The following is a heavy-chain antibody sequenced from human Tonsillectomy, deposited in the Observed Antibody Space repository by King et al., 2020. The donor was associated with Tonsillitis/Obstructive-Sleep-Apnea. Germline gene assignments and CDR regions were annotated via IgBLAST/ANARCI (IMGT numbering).Heavy chain of an antibody. CDR2: IKQDGSEK. J-gene: IGHJ4*02. D-gene: IGHD5-12*01. CDR3: ARAGGYRSSPRDY. Sequence: VQLVESGGGLVQPGGSLRLSCAASGFTFSSYWMSWVRQAPGKGLEWVANIKQDGSEKYYVDSVKGRFTISRDNAKNLLYLQMSSLRAEDTAVYYCARAGGYRSSPRDYWGQGTLVTVSS. V-gene: IGHV3-7*03. CDR1: GFTFSSYW.